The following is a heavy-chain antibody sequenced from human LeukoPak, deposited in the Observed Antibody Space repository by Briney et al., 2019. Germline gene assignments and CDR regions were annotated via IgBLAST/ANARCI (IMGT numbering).Heavy chain of an antibody. CDR1: GFTFDDYA. Sequence: GGSLRLSCAAPGFTFDDYAMHWVRQAPGKGLEWVSGISWNSGSIGYADSVKGRFTISRDNAKNSLYLQMNSLRAEDTALYYCAKAPTRGDTAMVDYWGQGTLVTVSS. V-gene: IGHV3-9*01. CDR3: AKAPTRGDTAMVDY. D-gene: IGHD5-18*01. CDR2: ISWNSGSI. J-gene: IGHJ4*02.